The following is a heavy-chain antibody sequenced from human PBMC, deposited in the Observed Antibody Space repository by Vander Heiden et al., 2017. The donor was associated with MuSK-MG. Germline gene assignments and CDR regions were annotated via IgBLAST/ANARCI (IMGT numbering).Heavy chain of an antibody. CDR3: ARGHDILTGYYTYDY. CDR2: IYYSGST. D-gene: IGHD3-9*01. J-gene: IGHJ4*02. Sequence: QVQLQESGPGLVKPSETLSLTCTVSGGSISSYYWSWIRQPPGKGLEWIGYIYYSGSTNYNPSLKSRVTISVDTSKNQVSLKLSSVTAADTAVYYCARGHDILTGYYTYDYWGQGTLVTVSS. V-gene: IGHV4-59*01. CDR1: GGSISSYY.